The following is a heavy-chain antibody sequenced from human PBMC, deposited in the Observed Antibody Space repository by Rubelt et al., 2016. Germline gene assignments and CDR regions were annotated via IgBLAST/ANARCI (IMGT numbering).Heavy chain of an antibody. J-gene: IGHJ5*01. D-gene: IGHD1-26*01. Sequence: QVQLVQSGAEVKKPGSSVKVSCEVSGGTLSKYAFNWVRQAPGQGLEWMGWINPDRGDTNYAQSFQGRVTLTRETSISTAYMELNRLRSDETAMYYCARSYVVFAFDSWGQGSLVTVSS. CDR2: INPDRGDT. CDR1: GGTLSKYA. V-gene: IGHV1-2*02. CDR3: ARSYVVFAFDS.